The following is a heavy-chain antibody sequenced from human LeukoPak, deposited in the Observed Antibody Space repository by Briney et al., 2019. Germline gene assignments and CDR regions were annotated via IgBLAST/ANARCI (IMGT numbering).Heavy chain of an antibody. D-gene: IGHD3-10*01. J-gene: IGHJ6*02. V-gene: IGHV3-74*01. CDR3: ARDRGPRGSAMDV. CDR1: GFTISSYW. Sequence: GGSLRLSCVASGFTISSYWMHWVCQAPGKGLVWVSRISSDGSTTNYADSVKGRFTISRDNAKNTLYLQMNSLRAEDTAVYYCARDRGPRGSAMDVWGQGTTVTVSS. CDR2: ISSDGSTT.